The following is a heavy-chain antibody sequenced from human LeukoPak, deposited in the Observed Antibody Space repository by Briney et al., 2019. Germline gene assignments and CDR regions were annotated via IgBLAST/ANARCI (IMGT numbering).Heavy chain of an antibody. D-gene: IGHD3-9*01. J-gene: IGHJ5*02. Sequence: ASVTVSCKASGYTFTSYGISWVRQAPGQGLEWMGWISAYNGNTNYAQTLQGRVTMTTDTSTSTAYMELRSLRSDDTAVYYCARDNYDILTGYCRFDHWGQGTLVTVSS. CDR2: ISAYNGNT. V-gene: IGHV1-18*01. CDR3: ARDNYDILTGYCRFDH. CDR1: GYTFTSYG.